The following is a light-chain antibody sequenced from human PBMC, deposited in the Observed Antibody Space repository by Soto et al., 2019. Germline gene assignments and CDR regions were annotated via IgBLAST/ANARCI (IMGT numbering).Light chain of an antibody. CDR1: SSNIGAGFD. CDR3: QSYDSRLSAVV. V-gene: IGLV1-40*01. J-gene: IGLJ2*01. Sequence: QSVLTQPPSVSGAPGQRVTISCTGNSSNIGAGFDVHWYQQLPGTAPKLLIYENSNRPSGVPDRFSGSKSGTSAALAITGLQAEDGTDYYCQSYDSRLSAVVFGGGTKVTVL. CDR2: ENS.